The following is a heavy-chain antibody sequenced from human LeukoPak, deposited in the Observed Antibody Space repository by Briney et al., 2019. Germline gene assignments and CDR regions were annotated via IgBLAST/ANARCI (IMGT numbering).Heavy chain of an antibody. V-gene: IGHV3-23*01. CDR2: ISDGGYTT. CDR3: ASSWYYFDY. J-gene: IGHJ4*02. D-gene: IGHD6-13*01. CDR1: GFTFSTYA. Sequence: GGPLRLSCAASGFTFSTYAFSWVRQAPGKGLEWVSAISDGGYTTYYADSVKGRFTISRDNSKNTLYLQMNSLRAEDTAVYYCASSWYYFDYWGQGTLVTVSS.